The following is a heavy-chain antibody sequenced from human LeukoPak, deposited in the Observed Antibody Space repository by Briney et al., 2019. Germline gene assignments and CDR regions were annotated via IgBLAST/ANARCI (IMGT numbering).Heavy chain of an antibody. CDR2: INWNGGST. V-gene: IGHV3-20*04. Sequence: TGGSLRLSCAASGFTFDDYCMSWVRQAPGKGLEWVSGINWNGGSTGYADSVKGRFTISRDNAKNSLYLQMNSLRAEDTAVYWCATDHGGAGYFEQWGQGTLVTVSS. D-gene: IGHD3-10*01. CDR1: GFTFDDYC. CDR3: ATDHGGAGYFEQ. J-gene: IGHJ4*02.